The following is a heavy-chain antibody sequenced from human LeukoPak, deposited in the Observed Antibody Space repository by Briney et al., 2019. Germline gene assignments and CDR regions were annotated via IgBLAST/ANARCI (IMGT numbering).Heavy chain of an antibody. Sequence: ASVKVSCKASGYTFTSYGISWVRQAPGQGLEWMGWISAYNGNTNYAQKLQGRVTMTTDTSTSTVYMELSSLRSEDTAVYYCARALTAGGWALYYWGQGTLVTVSS. CDR2: ISAYNGNT. CDR1: GYTFTSYG. CDR3: ARALTAGGWALYY. J-gene: IGHJ4*02. D-gene: IGHD3-16*01. V-gene: IGHV1-18*01.